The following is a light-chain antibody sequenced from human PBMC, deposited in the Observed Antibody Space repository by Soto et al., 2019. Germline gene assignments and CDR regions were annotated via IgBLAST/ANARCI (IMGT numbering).Light chain of an antibody. J-gene: IGKJ1*01. CDR2: DAS. CDR3: LQRGDWPPLT. CDR1: QSVGSS. Sequence: EIVLTQSTATLSLSPGERATLSCRASQSVGSSLAWYQQKPGQAPRLLIYDASNRATGIPARFSCSGSGTDVALTISSLESGYCAVYYCLQRGDWPPLTFGHGTNVEIK. V-gene: IGKV3-11*01.